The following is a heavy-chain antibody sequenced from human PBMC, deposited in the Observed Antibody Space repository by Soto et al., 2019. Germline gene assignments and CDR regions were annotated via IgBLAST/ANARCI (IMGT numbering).Heavy chain of an antibody. CDR1: GFTFSSYA. V-gene: IGHV3-23*01. CDR2: IAVNADTI. CDR3: ARVGRSDSCDMWFDS. Sequence: EVHLLESGGGLVQPGGSLRLSCAVSGFTFSSYAMTWLRQTPGKGLEWVSRIAVNADTIHYADSVKGRFTISRDNSKSTLFLQMNSLRAEDTAVYHCARVGRSDSCDMWFDSWGQGTRVTVSS. J-gene: IGHJ5*01. D-gene: IGHD4-17*01.